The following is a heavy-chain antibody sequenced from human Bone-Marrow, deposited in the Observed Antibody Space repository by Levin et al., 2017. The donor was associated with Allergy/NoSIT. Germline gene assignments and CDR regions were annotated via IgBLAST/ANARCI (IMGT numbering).Heavy chain of an antibody. V-gene: IGHV3-53*01. CDR1: GFSVSSNY. Sequence: PGGSLRLSCAASGFSVSSNYMSWVRQAPGKGLEWVSISYGAGSTHYADSVKGRFTISRDSSNNTLYLQMNSLRAEDTAVYYCASLGGVMSGGSDGFFDYWGQGTLVTVSS. CDR2: SYGAGST. J-gene: IGHJ4*02. D-gene: IGHD3-3*01. CDR3: ASLGGVMSGGSDGFFDY.